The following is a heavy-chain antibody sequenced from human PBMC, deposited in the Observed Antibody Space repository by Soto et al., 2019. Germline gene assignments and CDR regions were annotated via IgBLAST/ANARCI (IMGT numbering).Heavy chain of an antibody. J-gene: IGHJ5*02. CDR2: INHSGST. CDR3: ARSLRGARRPTWFDP. V-gene: IGHV4-34*01. D-gene: IGHD3-10*01. CDR1: GGSFSGYY. Sequence: QVQLQQWGAGLLKPSETLSLTCAVYGGSFSGYYWSWIRQPPGKGLEWIGEINHSGSTNYNPSHKSRVTLSVDTSNNQLSLKLSSVTAADTAVYYCARSLRGARRPTWFDPWGQGTLVTVSS.